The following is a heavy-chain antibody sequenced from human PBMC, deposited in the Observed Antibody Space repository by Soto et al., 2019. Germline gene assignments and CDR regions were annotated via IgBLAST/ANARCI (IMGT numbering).Heavy chain of an antibody. CDR1: GDSVSSDSAA. Sequence: SQTLSLTCAISGDSVSSDSAAWNCIRQSPSRGLEWLGRTYYWSKWYNDYAVSVKSRITINPDTSKNQFSLQLNSVTPEDTAVYYCARWANWNYVLDYYYYGMDVWGQGTTVTVSS. CDR3: ARWANWNYVLDYYYYGMDV. J-gene: IGHJ6*02. V-gene: IGHV6-1*01. CDR2: TYYWSKWYN. D-gene: IGHD1-7*01.